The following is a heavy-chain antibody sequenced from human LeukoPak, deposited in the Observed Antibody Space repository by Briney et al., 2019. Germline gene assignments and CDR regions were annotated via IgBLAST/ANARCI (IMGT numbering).Heavy chain of an antibody. Sequence: GGSLRLSCAASGFIFSYYGMNWVRQAPGKGLEWVSSISSSTSYMYYADSVKGRFTISRDNAMNSLYLQMISLRAEDTAVYYCARARYCSGASCYWDFDYWGQGTLVTVSS. CDR3: ARARYCSGASCYWDFDY. CDR1: GFIFSYYG. CDR2: ISSSTSYM. D-gene: IGHD2-15*01. V-gene: IGHV3-21*01. J-gene: IGHJ4*02.